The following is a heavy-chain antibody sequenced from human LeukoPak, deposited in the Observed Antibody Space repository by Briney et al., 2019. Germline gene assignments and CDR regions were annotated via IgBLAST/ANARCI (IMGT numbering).Heavy chain of an antibody. V-gene: IGHV4-34*01. CDR1: GGSFSGYN. D-gene: IGHD1-26*01. CDR2: INHSGST. Sequence: TSETLSLTCAVYGGSFSGYNWSWIRQPPGKGLEWIGEINHSGSTNYNPSLKSRVTISVDTSKNQFSLKLSSVTAADTAVYYCARHNSGIYPAFDYWGQGTLVTVSS. J-gene: IGHJ4*02. CDR3: ARHNSGIYPAFDY.